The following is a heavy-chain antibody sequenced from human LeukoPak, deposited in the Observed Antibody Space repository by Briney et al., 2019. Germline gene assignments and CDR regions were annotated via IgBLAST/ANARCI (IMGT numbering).Heavy chain of an antibody. J-gene: IGHJ4*02. CDR2: SSGSTT. D-gene: IGHD4-17*01. CDR1: GFTVSSNY. CDR3: TRDSSYGDYSTAFDY. V-gene: IGHV3-53*01. Sequence: PGGSLRLSCAASGFTVSSNYMSWVRQAPGKGLEWVSSSGSTTDYSDSVKGRFTISRDNSKNTLYLQMNSLRADDTAVYYCTRDSSYGDYSTAFDYWGQGALVTVSS.